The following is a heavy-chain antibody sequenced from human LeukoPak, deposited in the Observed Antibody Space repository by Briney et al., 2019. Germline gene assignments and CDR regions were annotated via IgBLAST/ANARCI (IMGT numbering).Heavy chain of an antibody. CDR1: GFTFSSYG. CDR2: IWYDGSNK. CDR3: ARVQVITREVDY. D-gene: IGHD3-22*01. J-gene: IGHJ4*02. V-gene: IGHV3-33*01. Sequence: PGRSLRLSCAASGFTFSSYGMHWVRQAPGKGLEWVAVIWYDGSNKYYADSVKGRFTISRDNSKNTLYLQMNSLRAEDTAVYYCARVQVITREVDYWGQGTLVTVSS.